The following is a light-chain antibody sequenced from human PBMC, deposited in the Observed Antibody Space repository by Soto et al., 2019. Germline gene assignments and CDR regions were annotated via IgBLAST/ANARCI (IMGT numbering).Light chain of an antibody. Sequence: DIQMTQSPSSLSASVGDRVTVTCRASQTISRYVNWYQQKPGQAPKLLIYAASSLQTGVPSRFGGSGSGTDFTLTISSLQPEDFASYYCQQSYNVLSWTFGQGTKVDIK. J-gene: IGKJ1*01. CDR2: AAS. CDR3: QQSYNVLSWT. CDR1: QTISRY. V-gene: IGKV1-39*01.